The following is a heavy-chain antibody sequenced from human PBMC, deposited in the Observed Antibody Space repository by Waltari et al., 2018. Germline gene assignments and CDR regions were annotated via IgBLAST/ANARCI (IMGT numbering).Heavy chain of an antibody. D-gene: IGHD4-17*01. CDR1: GFPFSNFG. J-gene: IGHJ3*01. Sequence: VQLEEFGGGVVPPGGFLTISVAATGFPFSNFGMHWVRQAPGKGLEWLTFIRYDGNNKYHADSVKGRFIISRDNSKNTLYLQINSLRADDTATYYCVKDGDFFVSGYDAFDVWGQGTMVTVSS. CDR3: VKDGDFFVSGYDAFDV. V-gene: IGHV3-30*02. CDR2: IRYDGNNK.